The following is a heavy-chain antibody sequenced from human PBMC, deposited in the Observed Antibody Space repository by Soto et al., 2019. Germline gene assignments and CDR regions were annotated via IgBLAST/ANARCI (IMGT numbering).Heavy chain of an antibody. V-gene: IGHV1-18*01. Sequence: QVQLVQSGAEVKKPGASVKVSCKASGYTFTSYGISWVRQAPGQGLEWMGWISAYNGNTNYAQKLQGRVTMTTDTSXSXDYMELRSLRSDDTAVYYCARHERPAALDYYYGMDVWGQGTTVTVSS. CDR2: ISAYNGNT. D-gene: IGHD2-2*01. CDR3: ARHERPAALDYYYGMDV. J-gene: IGHJ6*02. CDR1: GYTFTSYG.